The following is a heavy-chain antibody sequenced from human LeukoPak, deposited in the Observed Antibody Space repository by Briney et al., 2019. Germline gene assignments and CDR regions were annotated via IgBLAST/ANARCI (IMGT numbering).Heavy chain of an antibody. CDR2: IYYSGST. Sequence: SETLSLTCTVSGGSMSNNYWTWIRQPAGRGLEWIGSIYYSGSTYYNPSLKSRVTISVDTSKNQFSLKLSSVTAADTAVYYCARQYGGYGSFWFDPWGQGTLVTVSS. V-gene: IGHV4-59*05. CDR3: ARQYGGYGSFWFDP. CDR1: GGSMSNNY. D-gene: IGHD3-10*01. J-gene: IGHJ5*02.